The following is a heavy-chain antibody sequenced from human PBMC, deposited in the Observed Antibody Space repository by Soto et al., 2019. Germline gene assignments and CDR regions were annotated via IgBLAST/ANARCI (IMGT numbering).Heavy chain of an antibody. J-gene: IGHJ4*02. D-gene: IGHD6-13*01. CDR3: ASPLPGYSSSWYFDY. Sequence: GGSLRLSCAASGFTFSSYRVNWVRQAPGKGLEWVANIKQGGSAKYYVDSVKGRFTISRDNAKNSLYLQMNSLRAEDTAVYYCASPLPGYSSSWYFDYWGQGTLVTVSS. CDR2: IKQGGSAK. V-gene: IGHV3-7*01. CDR1: GFTFSSYR.